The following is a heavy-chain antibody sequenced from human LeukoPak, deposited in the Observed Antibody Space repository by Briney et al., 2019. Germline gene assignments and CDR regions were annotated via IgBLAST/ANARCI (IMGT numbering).Heavy chain of an antibody. J-gene: IGHJ3*02. Sequence: GGSLRLSCAASGFTFSSYWMNWVRQAPGKVLEWVANIKKDGSERYYVDSVKGRFTISRDNTKKSLYLQMNTLRAEDTAVYYCARDLAGPPQEAFDIWGQGTMVTVSS. V-gene: IGHV3-7*01. CDR1: GFTFSSYW. CDR2: IKKDGSER. CDR3: ARDLAGPPQEAFDI.